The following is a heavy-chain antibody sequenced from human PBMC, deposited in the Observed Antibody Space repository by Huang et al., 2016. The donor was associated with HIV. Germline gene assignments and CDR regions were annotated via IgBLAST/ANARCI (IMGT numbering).Heavy chain of an antibody. V-gene: IGHV3-7*01. J-gene: IGHJ6*02. CDR1: TFRFGAYW. CDR2: IKQDESEK. D-gene: IGHD1-7*01. Sequence: VESGGRLVQPGGSIRLSCVGSTFRFGAYWMSWVRQSQGKGLGWVAKIKQDESEKYYGDSVKGRFNISRDNAKKVLFLEMNNVRVEDTATYYCATKTAAMDIWGQGTTVTVS. CDR3: ATKTAAMDI.